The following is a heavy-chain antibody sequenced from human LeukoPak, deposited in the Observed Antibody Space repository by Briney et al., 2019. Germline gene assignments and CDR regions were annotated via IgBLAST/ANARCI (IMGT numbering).Heavy chain of an antibody. CDR2: IYSSGDT. Sequence: SETLSLTCTVSGGPISSYYWSWIRQPAGKGLEWIGRIYSSGDTNYNPSLKSRVTMSIDTSKKQFSLNLSSVTAADTAVYYCAAYQQQLAFDYWGQGTLVTVFS. D-gene: IGHD6-13*01. CDR3: AAYQQQLAFDY. J-gene: IGHJ4*02. V-gene: IGHV4-4*07. CDR1: GGPISSYY.